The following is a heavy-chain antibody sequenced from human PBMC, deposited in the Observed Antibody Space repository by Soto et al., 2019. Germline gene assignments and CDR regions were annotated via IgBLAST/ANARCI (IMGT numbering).Heavy chain of an antibody. Sequence: EVQLLESGGGLVQPGGSLRLSCAASGFTFSSYAMSWVRQAPGKGLEWVSAISGSGGSTYYADSVKGRFTISRDNSKITLYLQMNSLRAEDTAVYYCAKDLGAVRAAHDAFDIWGQGTMVTISS. V-gene: IGHV3-23*01. CDR3: AKDLGAVRAAHDAFDI. J-gene: IGHJ3*02. CDR2: ISGSGGST. D-gene: IGHD4-17*01. CDR1: GFTFSSYA.